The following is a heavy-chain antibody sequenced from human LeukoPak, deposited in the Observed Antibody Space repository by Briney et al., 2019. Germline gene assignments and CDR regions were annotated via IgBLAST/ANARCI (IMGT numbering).Heavy chain of an antibody. Sequence: RASVKVSCKASGYSFSTYANAWVRQAPGQGLEWMGWVSDYNGGTNYAQKVHGRVTMTTDTSTSTAYLELRSLRSDYTAVYYCAKTLTGRPFFDYWGQGTLVTVSS. V-gene: IGHV1-18*01. CDR2: VSDYNGGT. CDR3: AKTLTGRPFFDY. J-gene: IGHJ4*01. CDR1: GYSFSTYA.